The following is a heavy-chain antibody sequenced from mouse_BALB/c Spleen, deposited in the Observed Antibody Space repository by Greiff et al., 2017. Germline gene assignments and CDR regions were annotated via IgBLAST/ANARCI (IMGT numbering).Heavy chain of an antibody. CDR2: ISYSGST. CDR1: GYSITSDYA. Sequence: EVQLVESGPGLVKPSQSLSLTCTVTGYSITSDYAWNWIRQFPGNKLEWMGYISYSGSTSYNPSLKSRISITRDTSKNQFFLQLNSVTTEDTATYYCARRGYEYVLYAMDYWGQGTPVTVSA. D-gene: IGHD2-4*01. J-gene: IGHJ4*01. V-gene: IGHV3-2*02. CDR3: ARRGYEYVLYAMDY.